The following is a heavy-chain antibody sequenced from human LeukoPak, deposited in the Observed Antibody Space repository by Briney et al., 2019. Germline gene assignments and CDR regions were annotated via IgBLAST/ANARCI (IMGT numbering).Heavy chain of an antibody. J-gene: IGHJ6*02. Sequence: QPGGSLRLSCAASGFTFSSYGMHWVRQAPGKGLEWVAVIWYDGSSKCYADSVKGRFTISRDNSKNTLYLQMNSLRAEDTAVYYCAGGYGEYYYGMDVWGQGTTVTVSS. CDR3: AGGYGEYYYGMDV. V-gene: IGHV3-33*01. CDR1: GFTFSSYG. D-gene: IGHD4-17*01. CDR2: IWYDGSSK.